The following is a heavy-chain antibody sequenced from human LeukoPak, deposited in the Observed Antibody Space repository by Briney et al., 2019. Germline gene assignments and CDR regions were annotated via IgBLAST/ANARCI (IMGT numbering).Heavy chain of an antibody. V-gene: IGHV3-33*01. Sequence: GGSLRLSCAASGFTFSSYGMHWVRQAPGKGLEWLAVIWYDGSNKYYADSVKGRFTISRDNSKNTLYLQMNSLRAEDTAVYYCARSRGPIADYWGQGTLVTVSS. J-gene: IGHJ4*02. CDR1: GFTFSSYG. CDR2: IWYDGSNK. CDR3: ARSRGPIADY. D-gene: IGHD3-10*01.